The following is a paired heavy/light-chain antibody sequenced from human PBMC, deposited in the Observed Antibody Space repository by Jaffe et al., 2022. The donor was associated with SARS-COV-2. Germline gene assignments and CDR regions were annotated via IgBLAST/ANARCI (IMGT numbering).Heavy chain of an antibody. D-gene: IGHD6-6*01. J-gene: IGHJ4*02. CDR3: VRCKYSSSTGEDY. CDR2: IYTGDSDT. V-gene: IGHV5-51*01. Sequence: EVQLVQSGAEVKKSGESLKISCKGSGYSFSTYWIGWVRQMPGKGLEWMGMIYTGDSDTRYSPSFQGHVTISVDTSISTAYLQWSSLKASDSGMYYCVRCKYSSSTGEDYWGQGTLVTVSS. CDR1: GYSFSTYW.
Light chain of an antibody. Sequence: QSVLTQPPSVSAAPGQRVTISCSGSSSNIGNNYVSWYQQLPGAAPKLLIYENHKRPSGIPDRFSGSKSGTSATLGITGLQTGDEADYYCGTWDSSLSAGRVFGGGTKLTVL. CDR3: GTWDSSLSAGRV. CDR2: ENH. V-gene: IGLV1-51*02. CDR1: SSNIGNNY. J-gene: IGLJ3*02.